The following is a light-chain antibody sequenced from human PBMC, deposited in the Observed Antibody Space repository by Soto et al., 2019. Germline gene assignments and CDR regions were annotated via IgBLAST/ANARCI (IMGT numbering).Light chain of an antibody. J-gene: IGKJ1*01. CDR1: QSVTTR. CDR2: GAS. CDR3: QQYGSSGT. Sequence: EIVLAQSPGTPSLSPGERATLSCRASQSVTTRLAWYQHKPGQAPTLLMSGASNRATGIPDRFSGSGSGTDFTLTISRLEPEDFAVYYCQQYGSSGTFGQGTKVDIK. V-gene: IGKV3-20*01.